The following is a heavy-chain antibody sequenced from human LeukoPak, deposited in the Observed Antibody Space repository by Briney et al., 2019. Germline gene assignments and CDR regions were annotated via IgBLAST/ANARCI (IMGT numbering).Heavy chain of an antibody. J-gene: IGHJ4*02. CDR1: GYTFTSYA. V-gene: IGHV1-3*01. CDR3: ARSPPVATTGDFDY. Sequence: GASVKVSCKASGYTFTSYAMHWVRQATGQRLEWMGWINAGNGNTKYSQKFQGRVTITRDTSASTAYMELSSLRSEDTAVYYCARSPPVATTGDFDYWGQGTLVTVSS. CDR2: INAGNGNT. D-gene: IGHD5-12*01.